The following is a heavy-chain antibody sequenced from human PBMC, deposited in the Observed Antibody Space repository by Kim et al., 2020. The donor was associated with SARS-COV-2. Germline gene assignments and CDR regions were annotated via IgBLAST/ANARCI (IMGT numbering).Heavy chain of an antibody. CDR3: ARDALRLAGVNYYYGMDV. J-gene: IGHJ6*02. D-gene: IGHD5-12*01. V-gene: IGHV3-30*04. CDR1: GFTFSSYA. CDR2: ISYDGSNK. Sequence: GGSLRLSCAASGFTFSSYAMHWVRQAPGKGLEWVAVISYDGSNKYYADSVKGRFTISRDNSKNTLYLQMNSLRAEDTAVYYCARDALRLAGVNYYYGMDVWGQGTTVTVSS.